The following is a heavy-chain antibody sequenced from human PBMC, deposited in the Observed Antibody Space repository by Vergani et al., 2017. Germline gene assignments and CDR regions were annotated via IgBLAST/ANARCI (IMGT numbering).Heavy chain of an antibody. Sequence: EVQLLESGGGLVQPGGSLRLSCAASGFTFSSYAMSWVRQVPGKGLEWVSGISGSGGNTYYANSVKGRFTISRDNSKNTLYLQMNSLRADDTAVYYCVKGVYWSSTRGYEGRGYYYGMGVWGQGTTVTFSS. D-gene: IGHD2-2*01. CDR1: GFTFSSYA. V-gene: IGHV3-23*01. CDR3: VKGVYWSSTRGYEGRGYYYGMGV. CDR2: ISGSGGNT. J-gene: IGHJ6*02.